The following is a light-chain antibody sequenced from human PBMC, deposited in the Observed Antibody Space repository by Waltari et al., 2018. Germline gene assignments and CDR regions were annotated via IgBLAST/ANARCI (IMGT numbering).Light chain of an antibody. J-gene: IGLJ3*02. CDR1: NGGVGGFNY. V-gene: IGLV2-11*01. Sequence: QSALTQPRSVSGSPGQSVTISCAATNGGVGGFNYVSCYQQHPGKAPKLMIFDVTKRPSGVSDRFAGSKSGNTASLTISGLQAEDEADYYCCSFAGSYTFDCVFGGGTKLTVL. CDR2: DVT. CDR3: CSFAGSYTFDCV.